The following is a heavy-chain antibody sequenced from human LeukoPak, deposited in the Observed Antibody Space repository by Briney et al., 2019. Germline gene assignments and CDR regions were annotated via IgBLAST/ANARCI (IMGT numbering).Heavy chain of an antibody. J-gene: IGHJ4*02. D-gene: IGHD3-16*01. CDR3: ARARGGDFDY. Sequence: PSQTLSLTCTVSGGSISSGGYYWSWIRQPPGKGLEWIGYIYHSGSTYYNPSLKSRVTISVDRSKNQFSLKLSSVTAADTAVYYCARARGGDFDYWGQGTLVTLSS. V-gene: IGHV4-30-2*01. CDR1: GGSISSGGYY. CDR2: IYHSGST.